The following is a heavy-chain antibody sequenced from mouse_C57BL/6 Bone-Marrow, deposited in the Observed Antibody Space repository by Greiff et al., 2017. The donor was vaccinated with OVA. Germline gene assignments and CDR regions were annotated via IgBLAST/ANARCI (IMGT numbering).Heavy chain of an antibody. J-gene: IGHJ2*01. CDR1: GYTFTSYW. V-gene: IGHV1-55*01. D-gene: IGHD3-2*02. Sequence: VQLQQPGAELVKPGASVKMSCKASGYTFTSYWITWVKQRPGQGLEWIGEIYPGSGSTNYNEKFKSKATLTVDTSSSTAYMQLSSLTSEDSAVYYCHHGSGYPYYFDYWDQGTTLTVTS. CDR2: IYPGSGST. CDR3: HHGSGYPYYFDY.